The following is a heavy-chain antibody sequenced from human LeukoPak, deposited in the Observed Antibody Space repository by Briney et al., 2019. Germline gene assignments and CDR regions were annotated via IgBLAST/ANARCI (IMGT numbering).Heavy chain of an antibody. V-gene: IGHV3-74*01. D-gene: IGHD3-3*01. CDR1: GFTFSNYW. J-gene: IGHJ4*02. Sequence: TGGSLRLSCAASGFTFSNYWMHWVRQAPGKGLVWVSRINSDRHSTSYADSVKGRFTISRDNAKNTLSLQMNSLRAEDTAVYYCARDYDFWSGFFDYWGQGTLVTVSS. CDR2: INSDRHST. CDR3: ARDYDFWSGFFDY.